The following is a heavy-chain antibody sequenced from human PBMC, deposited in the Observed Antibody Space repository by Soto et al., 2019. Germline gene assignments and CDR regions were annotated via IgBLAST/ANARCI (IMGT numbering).Heavy chain of an antibody. Sequence: GSLRLSCSASGFTFSSYWMHWVRQAPGKGLVWVSRINSDGSSTSYADSVKGRFTISRDNAKNTLYLQMNSLRAEDTAVYYCAQAVRVNWFDPWGQGTLVTVYS. D-gene: IGHD6-19*01. CDR3: AQAVRVNWFDP. J-gene: IGHJ5*02. V-gene: IGHV3-74*01. CDR1: GFTFSSYW. CDR2: INSDGSST.